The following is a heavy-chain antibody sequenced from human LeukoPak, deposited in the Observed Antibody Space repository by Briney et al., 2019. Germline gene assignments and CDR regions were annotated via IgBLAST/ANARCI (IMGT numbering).Heavy chain of an antibody. V-gene: IGHV4-59*01. CDR3: AANYDFWSGYWNLDY. D-gene: IGHD3-3*01. CDR1: GRSISSYY. CDR2: IYYSGST. J-gene: IGHJ4*02. Sequence: PSETLSLTCTVSGRSISSYYWSWIRQPPGKGLEWIGYIYYSGSTNYNPSLKSRVTISVDTSKNQFSLKLSSVTAADTAVYYCAANYDFWSGYWNLDYWGQGTLVTVSS.